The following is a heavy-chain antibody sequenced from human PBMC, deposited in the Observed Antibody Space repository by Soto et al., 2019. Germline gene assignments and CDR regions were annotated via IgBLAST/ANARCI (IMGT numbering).Heavy chain of an antibody. CDR2: INPKSGGK. D-gene: IGHD5-12*01. V-gene: IGHV1-2*02. CDR1: GYTFTGYF. Sequence: ASVKVSCRASGYTFTGYFIHWVRQAPGQGLEWMGWINPKSGGKNYAQRFQGRVTMTRDTSVTTAYMEVYSLRSDDTAVYYCARANSGDDDEFDYWGQGTLVTVS. J-gene: IGHJ4*02. CDR3: ARANSGDDDEFDY.